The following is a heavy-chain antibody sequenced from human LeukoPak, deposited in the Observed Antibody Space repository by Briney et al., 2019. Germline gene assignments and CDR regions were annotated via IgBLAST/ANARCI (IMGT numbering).Heavy chain of an antibody. D-gene: IGHD3-10*01. Sequence: SETLSLTCAVYGGSFSGYYWSWIRQPPGKGLEWIGEINHIGSTNYNPSLKSRVTISVDTSKNQFSPKLSSVTAADTAVYHCARGTPEYGSGSYLFYYYYYMDVWGKGTTVTVSS. J-gene: IGHJ6*03. CDR2: INHIGST. CDR3: ARGTPEYGSGSYLFYYYYYMDV. V-gene: IGHV4-34*01. CDR1: GGSFSGYY.